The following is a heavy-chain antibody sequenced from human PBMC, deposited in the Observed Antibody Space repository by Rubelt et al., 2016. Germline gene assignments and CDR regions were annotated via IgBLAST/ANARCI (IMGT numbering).Heavy chain of an antibody. V-gene: IGHV4-59*01. D-gene: IGHD5-18*01. CDR2: IYYSGST. Sequence: TVSGGSISGYFWSWIRQPPGKGLEWIGYIYYSGSTNYNSSLKSRVTISVDTSKSQFSLNLRSVTAADTAGYYCARVGDSGGGYGYTGLYYFDYWGQGTLVTVSS. J-gene: IGHJ4*02. CDR1: GGSISGYF. CDR3: ARVGDSGGGYGYTGLYYFDY.